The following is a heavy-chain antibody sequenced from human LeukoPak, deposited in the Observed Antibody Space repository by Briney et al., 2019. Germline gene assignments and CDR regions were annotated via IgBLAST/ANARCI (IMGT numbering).Heavy chain of an antibody. CDR1: GGSINSVSYY. CDR2: IYNSESI. Sequence: PSETLSLTRTVSGGSINSVSYYWVWIRQPPGKGLEWIGSIYNSESIYSKPSLRSRVTISLDTSKNQFSLKLSSVTAADTALYFCARDRLSVGAFDIWGLGTMVTVSS. CDR3: ARDRLSVGAFDI. V-gene: IGHV4-39*07. D-gene: IGHD1-26*01. J-gene: IGHJ3*02.